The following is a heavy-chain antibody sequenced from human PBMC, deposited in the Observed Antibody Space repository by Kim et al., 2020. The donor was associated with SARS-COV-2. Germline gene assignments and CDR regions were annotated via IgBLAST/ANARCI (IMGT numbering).Heavy chain of an antibody. V-gene: IGHV5-51*01. CDR2: IYPGDSDT. CDR3: ARRAAAGIRPGWFDP. D-gene: IGHD6-13*01. Sequence: GESLKISCKGSGYSFTSYWIGWVRQMPGKGLEWMGIIYPGDSDTRYSPSFQGQVTISADKSISTAYLQWSSLKASDTAMYYCARRAAAGIRPGWFDPWGQGTLVTVSS. CDR1: GYSFTSYW. J-gene: IGHJ5*02.